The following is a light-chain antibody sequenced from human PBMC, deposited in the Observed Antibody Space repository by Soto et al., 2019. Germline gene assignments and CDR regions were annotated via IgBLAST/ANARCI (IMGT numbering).Light chain of an antibody. Sequence: DIQMTQSPSTLSASVGDRVTITCRASQSVRGFLAWYQQKPGRAPKLLIYTASTLESGVPSRFSGSGYETEFTLTISSLQPDAFATYYCQQYKYYSTFGQGTKLEIK. CDR3: QQYKYYST. V-gene: IGKV1-5*03. CDR1: QSVRGF. CDR2: TAS. J-gene: IGKJ2*01.